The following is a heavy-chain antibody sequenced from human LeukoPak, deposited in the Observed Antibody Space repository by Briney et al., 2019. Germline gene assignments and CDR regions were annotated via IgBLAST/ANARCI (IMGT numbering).Heavy chain of an antibody. D-gene: IGHD3-10*01. CDR1: GYSFTSYW. CDR2: IYPGDSDT. V-gene: IGHV5-51*01. J-gene: IGHJ4*02. Sequence: GESLKISCKGSGYSFTSYWIGWVRQMPGKGLEWMGIIYPGDSDTRYSPSFQGQVTISADKSISTAYLQWSSLKASDTAMYYCARPGELLWFGELLSPYYFDYWGQGTLVTVSS. CDR3: ARPGELLWFGELLSPYYFDY.